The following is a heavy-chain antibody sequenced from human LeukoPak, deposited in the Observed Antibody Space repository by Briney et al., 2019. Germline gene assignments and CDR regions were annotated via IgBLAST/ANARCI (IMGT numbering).Heavy chain of an antibody. CDR3: ARDGVYPAGYYYYYGMDV. D-gene: IGHD2-2*01. CDR2: IKQDGSEK. J-gene: IGHJ6*02. Sequence: GGPLRLSCAASGFTFSSYWMSWVRQAPGKGLEWVANIKQDGSEKDYVDSVKGRFTISRDNAKNSLYLQMNSLRAEDTAVYYCARDGVYPAGYYYYYGMDVWGQGTTVSVSS. V-gene: IGHV3-7*01. CDR1: GFTFSSYW.